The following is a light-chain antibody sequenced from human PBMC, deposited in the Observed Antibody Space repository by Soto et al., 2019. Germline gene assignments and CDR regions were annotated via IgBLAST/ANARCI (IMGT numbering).Light chain of an antibody. CDR3: QQYYSTPQT. J-gene: IGKJ1*01. CDR2: LAS. CDR1: QSVLYSSNNKNY. Sequence: DIVMTQSPDSLAVSLGERATINCKSSQSVLYSSNNKNYLAWYQQKPGQPPKLLVYLASTRESGVPDRFSGSGSGTDFTLTICSLQAEDVAVYYCQQYYSTPQTFGQETKVEIK. V-gene: IGKV4-1*01.